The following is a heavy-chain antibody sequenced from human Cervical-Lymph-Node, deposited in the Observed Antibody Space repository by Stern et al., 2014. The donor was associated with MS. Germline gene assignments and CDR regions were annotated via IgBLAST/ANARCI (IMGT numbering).Heavy chain of an antibody. D-gene: IGHD6-19*01. CDR1: GFTFSDYY. Sequence: DQLVESGGGLVKPGGSLTLSCAASGFTFSDYYMSWLRQAPGKGLEWISYISTSGTHTTYVDSVKGRFTISRDNAKNSLYLQMNSLRAEDTAVYYCYLYSSSPLLGDWGQGTLVTVSS. CDR3: YLYSSSPLLGD. CDR2: ISTSGTHT. V-gene: IGHV3-11*06. J-gene: IGHJ4*02.